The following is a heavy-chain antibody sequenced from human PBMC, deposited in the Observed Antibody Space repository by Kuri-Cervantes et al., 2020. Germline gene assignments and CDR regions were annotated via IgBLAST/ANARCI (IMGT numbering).Heavy chain of an antibody. V-gene: IGHV3-53*01. D-gene: IGHD3-22*01. CDR1: GCTVSSNY. Sequence: GESLKISCAAYGCTVSSNYMSWVRQAPGKVLEWDPVISSGGSTDYADSVKGRLTISRDNSKNTLYLQMNSLIAEYTAVYYRARCLNYYDSSGYYSIDAFDIWGQGTMVTVSS. CDR2: ISSGGST. J-gene: IGHJ3*02. CDR3: ARCLNYYDSSGYYSIDAFDI.